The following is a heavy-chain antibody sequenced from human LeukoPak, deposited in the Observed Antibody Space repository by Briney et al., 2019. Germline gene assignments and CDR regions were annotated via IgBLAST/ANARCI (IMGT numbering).Heavy chain of an antibody. Sequence: PGGSLRLSCAASGFTFSSYSMNWVRQAPGKGLEWVSSISSSSSYIYYADSVKGRFTISRDNAKNSLYLQMNSLRAEDTAVYYCASLDIPDCGSTSCPINPRDYWGQGTLVTVSS. V-gene: IGHV3-21*01. D-gene: IGHD2-2*01. CDR2: ISSSSSYI. CDR3: ASLDIPDCGSTSCPINPRDY. J-gene: IGHJ4*02. CDR1: GFTFSSYS.